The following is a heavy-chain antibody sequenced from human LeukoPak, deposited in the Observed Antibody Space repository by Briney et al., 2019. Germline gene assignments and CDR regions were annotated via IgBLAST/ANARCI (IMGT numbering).Heavy chain of an antibody. CDR1: GFTFSTYF. CDR3: ERDLRTMGAFDI. V-gene: IGHV3-74*01. Sequence: GGSLRLSCAASGFTFSTYFMHWVRQAPGKGLVWVSRINSDGSSTRYADSVKGRFTISRDNSKNTLYLQMNSLRAEDTAVYYCERDLRTMGAFDIWGQRKLVTVSS. J-gene: IGHJ3*02. CDR2: INSDGSST. D-gene: IGHD4/OR15-4a*01.